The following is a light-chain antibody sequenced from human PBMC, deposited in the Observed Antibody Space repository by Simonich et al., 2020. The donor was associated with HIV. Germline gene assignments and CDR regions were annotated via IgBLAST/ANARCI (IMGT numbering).Light chain of an antibody. V-gene: IGLV3-21*03. Sequence: SYVLTQPPSVSVAPGKTARITCGGNNIGSKSVHWYQQKPGQAPVLVVYDDSDRPSGIPELFSGSNSGNTATLTISSVEDGDEADYDCQVWDSSSDHWVFGGGTKLTVL. CDR3: QVWDSSSDHWV. CDR1: NIGSKS. J-gene: IGLJ3*02. CDR2: DDS.